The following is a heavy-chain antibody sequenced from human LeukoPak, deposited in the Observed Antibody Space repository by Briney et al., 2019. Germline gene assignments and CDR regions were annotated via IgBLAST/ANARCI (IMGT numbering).Heavy chain of an antibody. D-gene: IGHD5-24*01. CDR2: IKQDGSEK. CDR1: GFTFSSYW. Sequence: GSLRLSCAASGFTFSSYWMTWVRQAPGKGLEWVANIKQDGSEKYYVDSVKGRFTISRDNAKNSLYLQMNSLRAEDTAIYYCARTSTRDGYRHFDYWGQGTLVTVSS. CDR3: ARTSTRDGYRHFDY. J-gene: IGHJ4*02. V-gene: IGHV3-7*04.